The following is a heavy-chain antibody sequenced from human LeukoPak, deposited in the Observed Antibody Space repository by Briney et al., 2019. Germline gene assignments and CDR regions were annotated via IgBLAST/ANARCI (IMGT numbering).Heavy chain of an antibody. D-gene: IGHD5-12*01. CDR2: IYYSGST. V-gene: IGHV4-31*03. J-gene: IGHJ4*02. Sequence: SETLSLTCTVSGGSISSGGYYWSWIRQHPGKGLEWIGYIYYSGSTYYNPSLKSRVTISVDTSKNQFSLKLSSVTAADTAVYYCARGPGGYSGYDSSFDYRGQGTLVTVSS. CDR1: GGSISSGGYY. CDR3: ARGPGGYSGYDSSFDY.